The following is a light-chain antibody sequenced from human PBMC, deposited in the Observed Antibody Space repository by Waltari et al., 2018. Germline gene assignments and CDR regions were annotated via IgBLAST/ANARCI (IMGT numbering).Light chain of an antibody. J-gene: IGLJ3*02. V-gene: IGLV2-23*01. CDR3: CSYAPSSTVWV. CDR2: EGS. Sequence: QSALTQPASVSGSPGQSITISCTGTSSDVGSYNLVSWYQQHPGKAPKLMIYEGSKRPSGVSNRFDGSKAGTTASLTISGLQADDEADYYCCSYAPSSTVWVFGGGTKLTVL. CDR1: SSDVGSYNL.